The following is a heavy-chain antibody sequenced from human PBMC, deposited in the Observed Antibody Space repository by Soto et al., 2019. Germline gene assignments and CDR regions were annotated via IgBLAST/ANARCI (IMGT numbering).Heavy chain of an antibody. J-gene: IGHJ4*02. V-gene: IGHV4-30-4*01. CDR2: IYYSGST. D-gene: IGHD4-4*01. CDR3: AREEKDYSLDY. Sequence: SETLSLTCTVSGGSISSGGYYWSWIRQPPGKGLEWIGYIYYSGSTYYNQSLKSRVTISVDTSKNKFSLKLSSVTAADTAVYYCAREEKDYSLDYWGQGTLVTVSS. CDR1: GGSISSGGYY.